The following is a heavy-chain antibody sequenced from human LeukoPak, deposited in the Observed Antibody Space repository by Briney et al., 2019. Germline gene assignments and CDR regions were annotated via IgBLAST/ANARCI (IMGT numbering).Heavy chain of an antibody. Sequence: ASVKLSCKASGYTFTSHYINWVRQAPGQGLEWMGIINPNSGSTDYAQKFRGRVILTRDTSTSTFYMELSSLRSEDTAVYYCARSEYYGSGSFDYWGQGTLVTVSS. D-gene: IGHD3-10*01. CDR3: ARSEYYGSGSFDY. CDR1: GYTFTSHY. CDR2: INPNSGST. J-gene: IGHJ4*02. V-gene: IGHV1-46*01.